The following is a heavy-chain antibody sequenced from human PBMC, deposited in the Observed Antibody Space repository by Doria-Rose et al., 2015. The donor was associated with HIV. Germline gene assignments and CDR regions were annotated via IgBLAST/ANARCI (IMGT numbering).Heavy chain of an antibody. Sequence: QVQLQESGPGLVKPSETLSLTCTVSGDPIHNFYWTWVRQAAGKGLEWIGRIYSTGSTNYNPSLQSRVTISIDTSRSQFSLSLRSVTAADTAFYFCARDRGDYWGQGALVTVTS. J-gene: IGHJ4*02. V-gene: IGHV4-4*07. CDR3: ARDRGDY. CDR2: IYSTGST. CDR1: GDPIHNFY.